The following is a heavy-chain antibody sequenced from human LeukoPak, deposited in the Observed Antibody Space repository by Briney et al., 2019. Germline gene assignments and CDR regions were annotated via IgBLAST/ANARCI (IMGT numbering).Heavy chain of an antibody. CDR2: IKQDGSEK. Sequence: PGGSLRLSCAASGFTFSSYWMSWVRQAPGKGLEWVANIKQDGSEKYYVDSVKGRFTISRDNAKNSLYLQMNSLRANDTAVYYCARVPYYDYVWGSLVWFDPWGQGTLVTVSS. CDR1: GFTFSSYW. D-gene: IGHD3-16*01. CDR3: ARVPYYDYVWGSLVWFDP. J-gene: IGHJ5*02. V-gene: IGHV3-7*01.